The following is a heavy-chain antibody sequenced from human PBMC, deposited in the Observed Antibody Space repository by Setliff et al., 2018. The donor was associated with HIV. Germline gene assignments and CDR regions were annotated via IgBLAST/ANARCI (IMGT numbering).Heavy chain of an antibody. J-gene: IGHJ6*03. V-gene: IGHV4-59*08. CDR3: VRASHMTPGNLLHSTGPYYSYYMDV. CDR2: IYYGST. D-gene: IGHD4-4*01. Sequence: ETLSLTCTVSGDSISSYYWNWIRQPPGKALEWIGYIYYGSTHYNPSFEGRVTISVDTSKNQFSLKLRSVAAADTASYYCVRASHMTPGNLLHSTGPYYSYYMDVWGRGTTVTVSS. CDR1: GDSISSYY.